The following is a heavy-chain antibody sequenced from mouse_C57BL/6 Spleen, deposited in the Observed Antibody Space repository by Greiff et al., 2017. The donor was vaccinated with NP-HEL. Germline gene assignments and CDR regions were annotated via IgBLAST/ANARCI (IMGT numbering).Heavy chain of an antibody. D-gene: IGHD1-1*01. J-gene: IGHJ4*01. CDR2: IWRGGST. CDR1: GFSLTSYG. CDR3: AKGGSSYENYYAMDY. V-gene: IGHV2-5*01. Sequence: VQLVESGPGLVQPSQSLSITCTVSGFSLTSYGVHWVRQSPGKGLEWLGVIWRGGSTDYNAAFMSRLSITKDNSKSQVFFKMNSLQADDTAIYYCAKGGSSYENYYAMDYWGQGTSVTVSS.